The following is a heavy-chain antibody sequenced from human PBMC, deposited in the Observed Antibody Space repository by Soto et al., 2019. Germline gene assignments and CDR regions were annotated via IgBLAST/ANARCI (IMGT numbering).Heavy chain of an antibody. J-gene: IGHJ6*02. V-gene: IGHV3-23*01. CDR1: GFTFSNYA. Sequence: GGSLRLSCAASGFTFSNYAVTWVRQAPGKGLEWVSTISGSGGSTYYADSVKGRFTISRDNSKNTLYLQMNSLRAEDTAVYYCARDPIAAAGILYYYYGMDVWGQGTTVTVSS. CDR3: ARDPIAAAGILYYYYGMDV. CDR2: ISGSGGST. D-gene: IGHD6-13*01.